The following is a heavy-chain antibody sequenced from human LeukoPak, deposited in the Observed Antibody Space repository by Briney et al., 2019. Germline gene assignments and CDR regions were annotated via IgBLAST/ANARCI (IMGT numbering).Heavy chain of an antibody. D-gene: IGHD5-24*01. J-gene: IGHJ3*02. CDR2: IKRKSDGMTK. V-gene: IGHV3-15*01. Sequence: GGSLRLSCAASGFTLITAWMSCVRQAPGKGLELVGRIKRKSDGMTKDYAAPVQGRFSISRDDSKNTLYLQMNSLKTEDTAVYYCSTDSWMAFDAFDIWGQGTMVTVSS. CDR3: STDSWMAFDAFDI. CDR1: GFTLITAW.